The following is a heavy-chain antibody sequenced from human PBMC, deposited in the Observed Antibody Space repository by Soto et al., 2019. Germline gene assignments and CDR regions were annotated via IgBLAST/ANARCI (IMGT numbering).Heavy chain of an antibody. V-gene: IGHV3-23*01. Sequence: PGGSLRLSCAASGFTFSSYAMSWVRQAPGKGLEWVSAISGSGGSTYYADSVKGRFTISRDNAKNSLYLQMNSLRAEDTAVYYCARDRRKVVNIAATTTGVFDYWGQGTLVTVSS. CDR2: ISGSGGST. D-gene: IGHD5-12*01. CDR3: ARDRRKVVNIAATTTGVFDY. J-gene: IGHJ4*02. CDR1: GFTFSSYA.